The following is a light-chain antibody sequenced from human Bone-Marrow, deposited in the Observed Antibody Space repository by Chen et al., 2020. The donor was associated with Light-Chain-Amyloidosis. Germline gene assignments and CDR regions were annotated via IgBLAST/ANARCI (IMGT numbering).Light chain of an antibody. CDR1: DLPTKY. Sequence: SYELTQPPSVSVSPGQTARITCSGDDLPTKYAYWYQQKPGQAPGLVIHRDTERPSGISGRFSVSSSGTTATLPISGVQAEDEADYHCQSADSSGTYEVIFGGGTKLTVL. V-gene: IGLV3-25*03. CDR3: QSADSSGTYEVI. CDR2: RDT. J-gene: IGLJ2*01.